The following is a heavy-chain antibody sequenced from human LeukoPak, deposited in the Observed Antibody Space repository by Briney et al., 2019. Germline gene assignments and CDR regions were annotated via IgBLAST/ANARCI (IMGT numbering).Heavy chain of an antibody. V-gene: IGHV4-30-2*01. Sequence: PSRTLSLTCAVSGGSISSGGYSWSWIRQPPGKGLEWIGYIYHSGSTYYNPSLKSRVTISVDTSKNQFSLKLSSVTAADTAVYYCARGSGYSSSWYVAQLAEFDYWGQGTLVTVSS. CDR2: IYHSGST. J-gene: IGHJ4*02. D-gene: IGHD6-13*01. CDR3: ARGSGYSSSWYVAQLAEFDY. CDR1: GGSISSGGYS.